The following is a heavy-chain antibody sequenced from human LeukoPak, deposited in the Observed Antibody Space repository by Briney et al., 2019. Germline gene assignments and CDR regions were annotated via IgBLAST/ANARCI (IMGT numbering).Heavy chain of an antibody. CDR1: GGSFSGYY. CDR3: ARPSDYADFQD. V-gene: IGHV4-34*01. Sequence: SETLSLTCAVYGGSFSGYYWSWIRQPPGKGLEWIGEINHSGSTNYNPSLQSRVTIGLDNPKKQFSLKLTSVTAADTAVYYCARPSDYADFQDWGQGTLVTVSS. J-gene: IGHJ1*01. CDR2: INHSGST. D-gene: IGHD4-17*01.